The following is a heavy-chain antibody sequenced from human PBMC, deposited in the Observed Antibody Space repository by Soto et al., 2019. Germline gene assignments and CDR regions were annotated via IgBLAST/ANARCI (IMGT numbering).Heavy chain of an antibody. CDR1: GYTFTSYD. CDR3: TRAYSTNGVFWERRRNGMDA. D-gene: IGHD2-8*01. Sequence: ASVKVSCKASGYTFTSYDMNWVRQATGQGLEWMGWTNPHSGNTSYVQKFQGRVTMTRDTSISTAYMELSSLRSDDTAVYYCTRAYSTNGVFWERRRNGMDAWGQGTMVTVSS. J-gene: IGHJ6*02. V-gene: IGHV1-8*02. CDR2: TNPHSGNT.